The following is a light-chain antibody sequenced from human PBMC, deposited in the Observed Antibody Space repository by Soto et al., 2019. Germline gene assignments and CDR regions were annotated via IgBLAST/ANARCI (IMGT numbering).Light chain of an antibody. CDR3: CSYAGSSTWV. V-gene: IGLV2-23*01. J-gene: IGLJ3*02. CDR2: WDT. CDR1: ISDVGGYNF. Sequence: QSALTQPASVSGSPGQSITITCSGTISDVGGYNFVSWYQQHPGKATKLIIYWDTNWPSGVSNRFSGSKSGNTASLTISGLQADDEADYYCCSYAGSSTWVFGGGTKVTVL.